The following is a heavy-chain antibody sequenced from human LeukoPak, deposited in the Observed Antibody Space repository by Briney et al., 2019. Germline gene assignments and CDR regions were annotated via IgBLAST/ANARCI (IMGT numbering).Heavy chain of an antibody. CDR1: GGSFSGSY. V-gene: IGHV4-34*01. J-gene: IGHJ5*02. CDR3: ARGSCGSYHYANWFQP. Sequence: SETLSLTCAVYGGSFSGSYWSWIRQPPGKGLEWIGEINHSGSTNYNPSLKSRVTISVDTSKNQFSLKLSSVTAADTAVYYCARGSCGSYHYANWFQPWGQGTLVTVSS. D-gene: IGHD3-16*01. CDR2: INHSGST.